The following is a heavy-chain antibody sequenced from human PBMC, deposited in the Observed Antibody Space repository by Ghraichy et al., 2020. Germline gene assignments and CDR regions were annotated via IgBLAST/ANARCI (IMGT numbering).Heavy chain of an antibody. J-gene: IGHJ4*02. D-gene: IGHD1-14*01. CDR1: GFTVSSNY. Sequence: GGSLRLSCAASGFTVSSNYMSWVRQAPGKGLEWVSVIYSGGSTYYADSVKGRFTISRDNSKNTLYLQMNSLRAEDTAVYYCALKLFLTGFDYWGQGTLVTVSS. CDR3: ALKLFLTGFDY. V-gene: IGHV3-53*01. CDR2: IYSGGST.